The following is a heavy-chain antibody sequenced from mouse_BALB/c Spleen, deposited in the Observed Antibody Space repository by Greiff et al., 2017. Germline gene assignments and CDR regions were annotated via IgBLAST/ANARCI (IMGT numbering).Heavy chain of an antibody. V-gene: IGHV5-17*02. CDR2: ISSGSSTI. Sequence: VQLKQSGGGLVQPGGSRKLSCAASGFTFSSFGMHWVRQAPEKGLEWVAYISSGSSTIYYADTVKGRFTISRDNPKNTLFLQMTSLRSEDTAMYYCARWGYGNYPYYYAMDYWGQGTSVTVSS. J-gene: IGHJ4*01. CDR3: ARWGYGNYPYYYAMDY. CDR1: GFTFSSFG. D-gene: IGHD2-10*02.